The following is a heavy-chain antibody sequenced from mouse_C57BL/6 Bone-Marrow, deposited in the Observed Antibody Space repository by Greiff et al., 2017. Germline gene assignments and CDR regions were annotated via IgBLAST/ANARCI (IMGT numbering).Heavy chain of an antibody. Sequence: EVQLQQSGAELVRPGASVKLSCTASGFNIKDDYMHWVKQRPEQGLEWIGWIDPENGDTEYASKFQGKATITAATSSNTAYLQLSSLTSEDTAVYYCTTYGYDGPRWYFDVWGTGTTVTVSS. V-gene: IGHV14-4*01. CDR3: TTYGYDGPRWYFDV. D-gene: IGHD2-2*01. CDR2: IDPENGDT. J-gene: IGHJ1*03. CDR1: GFNIKDDY.